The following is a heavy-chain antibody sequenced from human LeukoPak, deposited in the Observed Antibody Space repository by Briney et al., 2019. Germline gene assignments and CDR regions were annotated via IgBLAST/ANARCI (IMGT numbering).Heavy chain of an antibody. J-gene: IGHJ4*02. CDR1: GYTFTSYY. D-gene: IGHD4-17*01. CDR3: ARDGYGDYGFDY. CDR2: INPSGGST. V-gene: IGHV1-46*03. Sequence: ASVKVSCKASGYTFTSYYMHWVRQAPGQGLEWMGIINPSGGSTSYAQKFQGRVTMTRDTSTSTVYMELSSLRSEDTAVYYCARDGYGDYGFDYWGQGTLVTASS.